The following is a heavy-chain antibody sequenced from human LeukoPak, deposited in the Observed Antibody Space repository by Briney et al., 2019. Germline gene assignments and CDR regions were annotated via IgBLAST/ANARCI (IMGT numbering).Heavy chain of an antibody. CDR3: ASPYDPRSY. V-gene: IGHV3-21*01. Sequence: PGGSLRLSCAASGFTFSRYSMNWVRQAPGKGLEWVSSISTSSIYIYYADSVRGRFTISRDNAKNSLYLQMNSLRAEDTAVYYCASPYDPRSYWGQGTLVTVSS. J-gene: IGHJ4*02. D-gene: IGHD3-22*01. CDR1: GFTFSRYS. CDR2: ISTSSIYI.